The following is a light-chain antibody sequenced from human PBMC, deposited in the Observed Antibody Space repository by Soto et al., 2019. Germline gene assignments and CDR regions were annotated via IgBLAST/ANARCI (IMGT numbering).Light chain of an antibody. V-gene: IGKV3-20*01. CDR2: GAS. J-gene: IGKJ4*01. CDR3: QQYGDSPRT. Sequence: EIVLTQSPGTLSLSPGERATLSCRASQSVYSSYLAWYQQKPGQAPRLLIYGASTRITGIPDRFSGSGSGTDFTLTISRLEPEDLAVYYCQQYGDSPRTFGGGTKVDIK. CDR1: QSVYSSY.